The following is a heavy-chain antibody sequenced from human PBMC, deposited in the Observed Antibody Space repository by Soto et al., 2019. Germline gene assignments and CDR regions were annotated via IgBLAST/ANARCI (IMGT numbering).Heavy chain of an antibody. CDR2: IKDDGGQQ. CDR3: GSTPRRGGFDS. J-gene: IGHJ4*02. CDR1: GFPFSKYW. D-gene: IGHD3-16*01. V-gene: IGHV3-7*03. Sequence: GGSLRLSCAASGFPFSKYWMSWVRQAPGKGLEWVANIKDDGGQQYYVDSVKGRFTISRDNAENSLYLHMSSLRVEDTAVYYCGSTPRRGGFDSWGQGTVVTVSS.